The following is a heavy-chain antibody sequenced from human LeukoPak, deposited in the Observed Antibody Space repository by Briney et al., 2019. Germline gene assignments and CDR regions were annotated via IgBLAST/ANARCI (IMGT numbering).Heavy chain of an antibody. J-gene: IGHJ4*02. CDR3: ARDTVPVAATPRGWGY. CDR1: GFTFSDHY. Sequence: GGSLRLSCAASGFTFSDHYMSWIRQAPGKGLEWVSVISGSGASTCYADSVKGRFTISRDNSKNTMYLQMNSLRAEDTAVYYCARDTVPVAATPRGWGYWGQGTLVTVSS. D-gene: IGHD2-15*01. V-gene: IGHV3-23*01. CDR2: ISGSGAST.